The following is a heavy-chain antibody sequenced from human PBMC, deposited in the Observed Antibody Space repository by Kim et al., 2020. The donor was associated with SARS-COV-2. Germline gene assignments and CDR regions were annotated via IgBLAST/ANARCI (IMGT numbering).Heavy chain of an antibody. V-gene: IGHV1-18*01. CDR3: ARDRAVEMATTTFDY. D-gene: IGHD2-21*01. J-gene: IGHJ4*02. Sequence: QKLQGRVTMTTDTSTSTAYMELRSLRSDDTAVYYCARDRAVEMATTTFDYWGQGTLVTVSS.